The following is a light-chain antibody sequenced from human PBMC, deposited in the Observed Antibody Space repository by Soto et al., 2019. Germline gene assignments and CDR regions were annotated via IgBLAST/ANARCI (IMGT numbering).Light chain of an antibody. CDR3: HSYDDTHVI. V-gene: IGLV6-57*04. CDR1: SGSIASNY. J-gene: IGLJ2*01. Sequence: NFMLTQPHSVSESPGKTITISCTRSSGSIASNYVQWYQQRPGSAPTTVIYENNERPSGVPARFSGSIDSSSNSASLTISGLEAEDEADYYCHSYDDTHVIFGGGTKLTVL. CDR2: ENN.